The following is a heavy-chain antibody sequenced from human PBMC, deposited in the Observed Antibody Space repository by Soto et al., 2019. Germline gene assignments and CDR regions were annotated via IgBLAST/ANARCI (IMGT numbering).Heavy chain of an antibody. D-gene: IGHD3-10*01. V-gene: IGHV4-39*02. CDR2: IYHSGST. J-gene: IGHJ4*02. CDR1: GGSISSSSYY. CDR3: ARLEYYGSGRCFDC. Sequence: QLQLQESGPGLVKPSETLSLTCTVSGGSISSSSYYWGWIRQPQGKGLEWIGSIYHSGSTYYNPSLQSRIDISVETSKNHISLKLSSVTGADTAVYYCARLEYYGSGRCFDCWGQGILVTVSS.